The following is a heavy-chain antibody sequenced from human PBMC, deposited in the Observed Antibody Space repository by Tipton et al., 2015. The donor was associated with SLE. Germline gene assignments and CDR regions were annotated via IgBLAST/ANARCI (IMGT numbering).Heavy chain of an antibody. Sequence: TLSLTCTVSGGSISSSSYYWSWIRQPPGKGLEWIGEINHSGSTNYNPSLKSRVTISVDTSKNQFSVKLSSVTAADTAVYYCASSGLEPDQDYYYYMDVRGKGTTVTVSS. CDR3: ASSGLEPDQDYYYYMDV. CDR2: INHSGST. J-gene: IGHJ6*03. CDR1: GGSISSSSYY. D-gene: IGHD1-1*01. V-gene: IGHV4-39*07.